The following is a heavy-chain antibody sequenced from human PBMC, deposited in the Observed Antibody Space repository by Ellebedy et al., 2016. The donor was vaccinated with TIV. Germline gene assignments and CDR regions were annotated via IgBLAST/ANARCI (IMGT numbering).Heavy chain of an antibody. V-gene: IGHV3-15*04. CDR2: IGIKTHGGTT. Sequence: GESLKISCAASGFTFSDHYMDLVRQAPGKGLEWVSFIGIKTHGGTTEYVASVKGRFTIPRDDSKNTLYLQMNSLKTEDTAVYYCTTIGDTVKNYWGQGTLVTVSS. CDR3: TTIGDTVKNY. D-gene: IGHD5-18*01. J-gene: IGHJ4*02. CDR1: GFTFSDHY.